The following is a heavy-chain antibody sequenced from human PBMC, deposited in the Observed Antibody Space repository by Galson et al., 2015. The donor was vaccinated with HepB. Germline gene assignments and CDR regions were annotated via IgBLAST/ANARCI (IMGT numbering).Heavy chain of an antibody. CDR1: GGSISSGDYY. CDR2: IYYSGST. V-gene: IGHV4-30-4*01. D-gene: IGHD2-2*01. Sequence: GGSISSGDYYWSWIRQPPGKGLEWIGYIYYSGSTYYNPSLKSRVTISVDTSKNQFSLKLSSVTAADTAVYYCARDPAHCSSTSCYHYYGMDVWGQGTTVTVSS. CDR3: ARDPAHCSSTSCYHYYGMDV. J-gene: IGHJ6*02.